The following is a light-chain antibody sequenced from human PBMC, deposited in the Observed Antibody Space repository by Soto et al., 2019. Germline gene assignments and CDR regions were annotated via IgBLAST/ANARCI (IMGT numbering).Light chain of an antibody. CDR3: ISYAGSNNVV. CDR1: SSDVGGYNY. Sequence: QSALTQPPSASGSPGQSVTLSCTGTSSDVGGYNYVSWYQQHPGKAPKLMIYEVSKRPSGVPDRFSGSKSGNTASLTVSGLQAEDEADYYCISYAGSNNVVFGGGTKLTVL. J-gene: IGLJ2*01. CDR2: EVS. V-gene: IGLV2-8*01.